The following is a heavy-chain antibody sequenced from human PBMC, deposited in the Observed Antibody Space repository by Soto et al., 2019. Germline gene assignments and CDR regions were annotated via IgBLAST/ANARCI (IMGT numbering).Heavy chain of an antibody. CDR1: GGSISSSSYY. V-gene: IGHV4-39*01. Sequence: SETLSLTCTVSGGSISSSSYYWGWIRQPPGKGLEWIGSIYYSGSTYYNPSLKSRVTISVDTSKNQFSLKLSSVTAADTAVYYCARHPNYYDSSGYYYGGPTRRNNWFDPWGQGTLVTVSS. CDR3: ARHPNYYDSSGYYYGGPTRRNNWFDP. CDR2: IYYSGST. J-gene: IGHJ5*02. D-gene: IGHD3-22*01.